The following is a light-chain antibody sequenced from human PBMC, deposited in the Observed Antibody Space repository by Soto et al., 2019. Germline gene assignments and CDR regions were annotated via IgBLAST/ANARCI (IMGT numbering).Light chain of an antibody. CDR3: QQSYRTPLT. CDR2: AAS. Sequence: DIQMTQSPSSRYASVGDTVTITFRASQSICVYLNWYQQKPGKALSLLIYAASRWPNGVPSRLRGNVSGTDFALTISSLHGEDFATDYCQQSYRTPLTVGGGTKVEI. CDR1: QSICVY. V-gene: IGKV1-39*01. J-gene: IGKJ4*01.